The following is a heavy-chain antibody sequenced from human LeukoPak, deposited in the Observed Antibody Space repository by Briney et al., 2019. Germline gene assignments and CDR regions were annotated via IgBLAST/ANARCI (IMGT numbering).Heavy chain of an antibody. V-gene: IGHV4-34*01. J-gene: IGHJ5*02. CDR1: SRSFSGYY. CDR2: FNDSGST. D-gene: IGHD3-22*01. CDR3: ARGYDYYDDFDP. Sequence: SETLSPTYAVDSRSFSGYYWRWIRQPPRNWREWIVEFNDSGSTNYNPSLKSRVTISVATSKNHFFLKRSSVNAADPARCYVARGYDYYDDFDPWGQGTLVTVSS.